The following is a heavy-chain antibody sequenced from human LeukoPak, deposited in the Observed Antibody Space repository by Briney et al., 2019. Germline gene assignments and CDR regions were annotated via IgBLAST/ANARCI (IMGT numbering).Heavy chain of an antibody. CDR3: ATETNGRHYDY. V-gene: IGHV3-21*06. D-gene: IGHD1-14*01. CDR1: GLTLSTSG. CDR2: ICPTGGER. Sequence: GGSLRLSCTTSGLTLSTSGIKGVRQAPGKGEEWGASICPTGGERYHADSIKGRFTISRENDNNFLYLQMDSLRAEDTAVYYCATETNGRHYDYWGQGTLLTVSS. J-gene: IGHJ4*02.